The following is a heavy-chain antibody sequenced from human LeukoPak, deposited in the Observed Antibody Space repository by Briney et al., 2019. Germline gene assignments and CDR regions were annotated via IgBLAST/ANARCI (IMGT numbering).Heavy chain of an antibody. V-gene: IGHV1-69*05. J-gene: IGHJ5*02. CDR2: IIPIFGTA. D-gene: IGHD2-2*01. CDR1: GGTFSSYA. CDR3: ARDREDIVVVPAAYNWFDP. Sequence: SVKVSCKASGGTFSSYAISWVRQAPGQGLEWMGGIIPIFGTANYAQKFQGRVTITTDESTSTAYMELSSLRSEDTAVYYCARDREDIVVVPAAYNWFDPWGQGTLVTVSS.